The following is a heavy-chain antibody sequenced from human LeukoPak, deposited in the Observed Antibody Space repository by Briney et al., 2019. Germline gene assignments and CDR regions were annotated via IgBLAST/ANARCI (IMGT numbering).Heavy chain of an antibody. CDR1: GFPFINSA. CDR2: ISRYGDDT. CDR3: ARPIRLRLDWVVSAFDI. D-gene: IGHD6-19*01. J-gene: IGHJ3*02. V-gene: IGHV3-64*02. Sequence: GGSLRLACATSGFPFINSAMHWVRQAPGKGLEYVASISRYGDDTYYADSVKDRFTISRDNSKNTLYLQMGSLRTDDMAVYYCARPIRLRLDWVVSAFDIWGQGTMVTVSS.